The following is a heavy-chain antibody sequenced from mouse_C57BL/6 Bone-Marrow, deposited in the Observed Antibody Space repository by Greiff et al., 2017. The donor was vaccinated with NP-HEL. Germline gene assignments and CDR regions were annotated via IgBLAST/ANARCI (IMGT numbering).Heavy chain of an antibody. CDR3: ARGAYDYDADYYAMDY. V-gene: IGHV5-4*01. D-gene: IGHD2-4*01. J-gene: IGHJ4*01. CDR1: GFTFSSYA. Sequence: EVQGVESGGGLVKPGGSLKLSCAASGFTFSSYAMSWVRQTPEKRLEWVGTISDGGSYTYYPHNVKGRCTISIDNAKNNLYLQMSHLKSEDTAMYYCARGAYDYDADYYAMDYWGQGTSVTVSS. CDR2: ISDGGSYT.